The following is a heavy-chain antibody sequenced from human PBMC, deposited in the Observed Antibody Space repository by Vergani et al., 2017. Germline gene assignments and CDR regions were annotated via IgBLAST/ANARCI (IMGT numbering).Heavy chain of an antibody. V-gene: IGHV3-23*01. CDR1: GFTFSTYA. CDR3: VKDAVSYENFFDS. J-gene: IGHJ4*02. CDR2: LTGGGGST. D-gene: IGHD1-26*01. Sequence: EVQLLESGGSLKQPGGSVRLSCAASGFTFSTYAMHWVRQAPGKGLEWVSALTGGGGSTYYADSFKGRFIISRDNSRDTLYLQMNSLRPEATATYYCVKDAVSYENFFDSWGQGTLVTVSS.